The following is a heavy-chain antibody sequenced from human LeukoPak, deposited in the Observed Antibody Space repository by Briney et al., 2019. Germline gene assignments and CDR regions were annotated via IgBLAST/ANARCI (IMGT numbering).Heavy chain of an antibody. CDR2: INHSGST. CDR1: GGSISSSSYY. V-gene: IGHV4-39*07. Sequence: SETLSLTCTVSGGSISSSSYYWGWIRQPPGKGLEWIGEINHSGSTNYNPSLKSRVTISVDTSKNQFSLKLSSVTAADTAVYYCAREKRGRWLRGAFDIWGQGTMVTVSS. D-gene: IGHD5-12*01. CDR3: AREKRGRWLRGAFDI. J-gene: IGHJ3*02.